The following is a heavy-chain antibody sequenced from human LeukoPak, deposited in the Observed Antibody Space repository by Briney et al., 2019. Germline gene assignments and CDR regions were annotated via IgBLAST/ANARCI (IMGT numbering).Heavy chain of an antibody. CDR2: IDHSGRT. J-gene: IGHJ4*02. Sequence: SESLSLSCVVSGYCFSSVDYWCWIRQPPRKGLEWSGSIDHSGRTYDNPSIKRRVTVSVDTSKNQEYLKLSTVTAADTAVYYCARDLVRGDGYNFDHWGQGALVTVSS. V-gene: IGHV4-38-2*02. CDR3: ARDLVRGDGYNFDH. D-gene: IGHD5-24*01. CDR1: GYCFSSVDY.